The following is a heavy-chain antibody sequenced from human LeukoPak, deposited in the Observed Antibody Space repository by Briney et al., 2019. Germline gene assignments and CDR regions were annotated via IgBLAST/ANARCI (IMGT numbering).Heavy chain of an antibody. D-gene: IGHD6-13*01. CDR2: MNPNSGNT. J-gene: IGHJ2*01. V-gene: IGHV1-8*03. CDR3: ARSSAGDQDWYFDL. Sequence: AASVKVSCKASGYTFTSYDINWVRQATGQGLEWMGWMNPNSGNTGYAQKFQGRVTITRSTSISTAYMELSSLRSEDTAVYYCARSSAGDQDWYFDLWGRGTLVTVSS. CDR1: GYTFTSYD.